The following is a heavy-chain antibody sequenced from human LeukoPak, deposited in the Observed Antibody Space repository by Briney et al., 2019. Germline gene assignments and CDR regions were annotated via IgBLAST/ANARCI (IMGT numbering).Heavy chain of an antibody. CDR1: GFTFSSYG. J-gene: IGHJ4*02. CDR3: AEELNGDPRANFDY. CDR2: ISYDGSNK. D-gene: IGHD4-17*01. Sequence: GRSLRLSCAASGFTFSSYGMHWVRQAPRKGLERVAVISYDGSNKYYADSVKGRFTISRDNSKNTLYLQMNSLRAEDTAVYYCAEELNGDPRANFDYWGQGTLVTVSS. V-gene: IGHV3-30*18.